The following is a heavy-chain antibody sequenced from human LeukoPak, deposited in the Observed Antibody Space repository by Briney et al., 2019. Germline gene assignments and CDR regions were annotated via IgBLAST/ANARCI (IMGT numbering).Heavy chain of an antibody. CDR2: INHSGST. CDR3: ARRPTYYYGSGSYYSWFDP. D-gene: IGHD3-10*01. V-gene: IGHV4-34*01. J-gene: IGHJ5*02. Sequence: PSETLSLTCAVYGGSFSGYYWSWIRQPPGKGLEWIGEINHSGSTNYNPSLKSRVTISVDTSKNQFSLKLSSVTAADTAVYYCARRPTYYYGSGSYYSWFDPWGQGTLVTVSS. CDR1: GGSFSGYY.